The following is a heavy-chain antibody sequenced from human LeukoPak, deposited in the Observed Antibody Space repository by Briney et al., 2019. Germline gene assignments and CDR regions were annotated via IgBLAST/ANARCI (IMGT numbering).Heavy chain of an antibody. J-gene: IGHJ4*02. V-gene: IGHV4-39*01. D-gene: IGHD2-8*01. CDR2: IYYSGST. Sequence: SETLSLTCTVSGGSISSSSYYWGWIRQPPGKGLEWIGSIYYSGSTYYNPSLKSRVTISVDTSKNQFSLKLSSVAAADTAVYYCARLENRVYAIIGYWGQGTLVTVSS. CDR3: ARLENRVYAIIGY. CDR1: GGSISSSSYY.